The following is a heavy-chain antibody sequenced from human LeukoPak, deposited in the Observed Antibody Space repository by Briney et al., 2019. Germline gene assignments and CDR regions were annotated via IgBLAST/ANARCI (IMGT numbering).Heavy chain of an antibody. J-gene: IGHJ4*02. Sequence: WGTLSLTCSGSGGSTNSYYWSWIRPSGGKGLEWIGRIYSSGSTVYNPSLNSRLTMSIDTSKNQFSLTLKSVTATDTAVYYCARVKASSTSWTFDQWGQGALATVSS. CDR2: IYSSGST. D-gene: IGHD2-2*01. V-gene: IGHV4-4*07. CDR1: GGSTNSYY. CDR3: ARVKASSTSWTFDQ.